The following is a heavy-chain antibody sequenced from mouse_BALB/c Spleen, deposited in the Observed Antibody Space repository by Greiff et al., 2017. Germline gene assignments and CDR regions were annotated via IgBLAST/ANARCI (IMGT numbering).Heavy chain of an antibody. CDR1: GYSITSDYA. D-gene: IGHD2-10*01. CDR2: ISYSGST. V-gene: IGHV3-2*02. CDR3: APSYYGNNGGFAY. Sequence: EVQLQESGPGLVKPSQSLSLTCTVTGYSITSDYAWNWIRQFPGNKLEWMGYISYSGSTSYNPSLKSRISITRDTSKNQFFLQLNSVTTEDTATYYCAPSYYGNNGGFAYWGQGTLVTFSA. J-gene: IGHJ3*01.